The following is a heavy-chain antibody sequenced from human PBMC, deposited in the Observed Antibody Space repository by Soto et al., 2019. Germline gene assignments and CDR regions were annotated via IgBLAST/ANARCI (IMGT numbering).Heavy chain of an antibody. CDR3: VRINYGDAT. Sequence: EVQLVESGGGLVQPGGSLRLSCAASGFTVSGNYMGWVRQGPGRGMEWISVIYSGGNTDYTDSVKGRFTISRDNSRNTLSLQMNSLGAVDTAVCYCVRINYGDATWGQGTLVTVSS. CDR2: IYSGGNT. D-gene: IGHD4-17*01. V-gene: IGHV3-66*01. J-gene: IGHJ5*02. CDR1: GFTVSGNY.